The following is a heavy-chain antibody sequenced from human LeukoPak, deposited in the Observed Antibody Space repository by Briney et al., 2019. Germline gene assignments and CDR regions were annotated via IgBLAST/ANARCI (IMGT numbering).Heavy chain of an antibody. V-gene: IGHV3-23*01. CDR3: ARDRIAAAGNWFDP. J-gene: IGHJ5*02. D-gene: IGHD6-13*01. CDR1: GFTFSSYA. CDR2: ISGSGGST. Sequence: GGSLRLSCAASGFTFSSYAMSWVRQAPGKGLEWVSAISGSGGSTYYADSVKGRFTISRDNAKNSLYLQMNSLRAEDTAVYYCARDRIAAAGNWFDPWGQGTLVTVSS.